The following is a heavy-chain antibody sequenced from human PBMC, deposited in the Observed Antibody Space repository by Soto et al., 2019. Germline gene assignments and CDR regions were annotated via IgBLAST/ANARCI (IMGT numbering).Heavy chain of an antibody. CDR2: MDSDGSTT. CDR3: DAVTAIRPILDY. V-gene: IGHV3-74*01. CDR1: GFTFGDYW. Sequence: QTGGSLRLSCAASGFTFGDYWMHWVRQAPGKGLEWVSRMDSDGSTTNYADSVKGRFTVSRDNARNTLHLQMNSLRAADTAVYYCDAVTAIRPILDYRGHGVLVTVSS. D-gene: IGHD2-21*02. J-gene: IGHJ4*01.